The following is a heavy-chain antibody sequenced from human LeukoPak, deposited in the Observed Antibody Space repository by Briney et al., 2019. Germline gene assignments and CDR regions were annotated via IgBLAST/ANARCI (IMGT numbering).Heavy chain of an antibody. CDR2: INPSGSST. CDR1: GYSFTSHY. V-gene: IGHV1-46*01. CDR3: ARTTVTGEAFDI. Sequence: GASVKVSCKASGYSFTSHYMHWVRQAPGQGLEWMGLINPSGSSTLYAQKFQGRVTMTRDMSTTTDYMELRSLRSDDTAVYYCARTTVTGEAFDIWGQGTMVTVSS. J-gene: IGHJ3*02. D-gene: IGHD4-17*01.